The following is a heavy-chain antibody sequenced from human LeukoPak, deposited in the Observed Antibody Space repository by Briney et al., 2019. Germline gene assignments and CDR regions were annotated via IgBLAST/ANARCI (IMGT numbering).Heavy chain of an antibody. CDR1: GFTFGKYW. Sequence: GGSLRLSCVASGFTFGKYWMSWVRQAPGKGLEWVANIKLDGSEKNYVDSVKGRFTISRDNSKNTLYLQMNSLRAEDTAVYYCAKDHPVAPYDYWGQGTLVTVSS. D-gene: IGHD6-19*01. J-gene: IGHJ4*02. CDR3: AKDHPVAPYDY. CDR2: IKLDGSEK. V-gene: IGHV3-7*01.